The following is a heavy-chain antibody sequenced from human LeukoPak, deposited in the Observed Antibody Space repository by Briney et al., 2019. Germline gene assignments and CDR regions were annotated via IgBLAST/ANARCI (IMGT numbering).Heavy chain of an antibody. D-gene: IGHD1-26*01. V-gene: IGHV1-2*02. J-gene: IGHJ4*02. CDR1: GYTFTGYY. CDR2: INPNSGGT. CDR3: ARTSGSYFRFDY. Sequence: ASVKVSCKASGYTFTGYYMHWVRQAPGQGLEWMGWINPNSGGTNYAQKFQGRVTMTRDTSISTAYMELSRLRSDDTAVYYCARTSGSYFRFDYWGQGTLVTVSS.